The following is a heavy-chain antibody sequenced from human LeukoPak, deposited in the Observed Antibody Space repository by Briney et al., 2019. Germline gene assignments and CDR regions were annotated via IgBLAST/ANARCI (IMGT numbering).Heavy chain of an antibody. V-gene: IGHV3-21*01. CDR1: GFTFSSYS. Sequence: GGSQRLSCAASGFTFSSYSMNWVRQAPGKGLEWVSSISSSSSYIYYADSVKGRFTISRDNAKNSLYLQMNSLRAEDTAVYYCARDPRRFLEWLLDFDYWGQGTLVTVSS. D-gene: IGHD3-3*01. J-gene: IGHJ4*02. CDR3: ARDPRRFLEWLLDFDY. CDR2: ISSSSSYI.